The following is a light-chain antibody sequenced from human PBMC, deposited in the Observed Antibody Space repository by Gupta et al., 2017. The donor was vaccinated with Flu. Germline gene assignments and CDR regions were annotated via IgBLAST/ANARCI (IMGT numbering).Light chain of an antibody. V-gene: IGKV1D-16*01. J-gene: IGKJ4*01. Sequence: PASVSASVGDRVTITCRASEGISNWLAWYQQKPEKAPKPLIYEASSLRTGVPSRFSGSRSGTDFTLTISNLQPEDFATYYCQQYNTYPPTFGGGTRVEIK. CDR1: EGISNW. CDR2: EAS. CDR3: QQYNTYPPT.